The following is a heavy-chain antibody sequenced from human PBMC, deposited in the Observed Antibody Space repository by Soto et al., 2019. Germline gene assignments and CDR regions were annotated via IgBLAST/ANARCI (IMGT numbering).Heavy chain of an antibody. CDR3: VRERGLSSFYGMDV. V-gene: IGHV3-21*02. D-gene: IGHD3-10*01. CDR2: ITSSSGHI. Sequence: VQLVESGGGLVKPGGSLRLSCEASGFTLTTYTMNWVRQASGKGLEWVSSITSSSGHIYYADSVKGRFTISRDNARNSLDLQMNSLRAEDTAVYYCVRERGLSSFYGMDVWGQGTTVTVSS. CDR1: GFTLTTYT. J-gene: IGHJ6*02.